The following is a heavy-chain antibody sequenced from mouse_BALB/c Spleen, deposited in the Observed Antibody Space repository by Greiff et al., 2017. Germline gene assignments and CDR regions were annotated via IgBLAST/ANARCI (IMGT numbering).Heavy chain of an antibody. CDR3: ARQDGYYPSWFAY. Sequence: EVKLVESGGGLVKPGGSLKLSCAASGFTFSSYAMSWVRQTPEKRLEWVATISSGGSYTYYPDSVKGRFTISRDNAKNTLYLQMSSLRSEDTAMYYCARQDGYYPSWFAYWGQGTLVTVSA. V-gene: IGHV5-9-3*01. J-gene: IGHJ3*01. CDR1: GFTFSSYA. D-gene: IGHD2-3*01. CDR2: ISSGGSYT.